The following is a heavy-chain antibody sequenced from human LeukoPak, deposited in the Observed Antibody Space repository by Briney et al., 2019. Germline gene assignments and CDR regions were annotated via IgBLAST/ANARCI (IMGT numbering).Heavy chain of an antibody. CDR3: ARDSHIVVVPAAPPAY. V-gene: IGHV1-18*01. CDR1: GYTFTSYA. D-gene: IGHD2-2*01. Sequence: ASVKLSCKASGYTFTSYAISWVRQAPGQGLEWMGWISAYNGNTNYAHKLQGRVTMTTETSTSTAYMELRSLRSDDTAVYYCARDSHIVVVPAAPPAYWGQGTLVTVSS. CDR2: ISAYNGNT. J-gene: IGHJ4*02.